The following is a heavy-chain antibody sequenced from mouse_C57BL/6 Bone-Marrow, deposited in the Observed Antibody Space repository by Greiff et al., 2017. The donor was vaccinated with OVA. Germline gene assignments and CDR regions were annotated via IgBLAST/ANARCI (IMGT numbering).Heavy chain of an antibody. CDR3: AKQGFRATGVATRDFDV. CDR1: GFSLTSYG. Sequence: VQLVASGPGLVQPSQSLSITCTVSGFSLTSYGVHWVRQSPGKGLEWLGVIWRGGSTDYNAAFMSRLSITKDNSKSQVFFKMNSLQADDTAIYYCAKQGFRATGVATRDFDVWGTGTTVTVSS. J-gene: IGHJ1*03. V-gene: IGHV2-5*01. CDR2: IWRGGST. D-gene: IGHD1-1*01.